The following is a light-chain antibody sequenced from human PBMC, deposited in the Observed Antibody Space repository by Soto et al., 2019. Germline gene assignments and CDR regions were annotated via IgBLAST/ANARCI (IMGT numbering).Light chain of an antibody. CDR3: SSYTSSSTPL. Sequence: QSALTQPASVSGSPGQSITISCTGTSSDVGGYNYVSWYQQHPGKAPKLMIYDVSNRPSGVSNRFSGSKSGNTASLTISGLQAEDEAYYYCSSYTSSSTPLFGGGTQLTVL. CDR2: DVS. J-gene: IGLJ2*01. V-gene: IGLV2-14*01. CDR1: SSDVGGYNY.